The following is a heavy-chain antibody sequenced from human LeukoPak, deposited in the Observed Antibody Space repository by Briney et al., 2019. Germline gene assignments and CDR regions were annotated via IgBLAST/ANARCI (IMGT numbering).Heavy chain of an antibody. CDR3: ARRGCGAVLLWFGERYWFDP. J-gene: IGHJ5*02. Sequence: SETLSLTCTVSGVSISSFYWSWIRQPPGKGLEWIGYSYYSGSTNYNPSLKSRVTISVDTSENQFSLKLSSVTAADTAVYYCARRGCGAVLLWFGERYWFDPWGQGTLVTVSS. D-gene: IGHD3-10*01. CDR1: GVSISSFY. CDR2: SYYSGST. V-gene: IGHV4-59*12.